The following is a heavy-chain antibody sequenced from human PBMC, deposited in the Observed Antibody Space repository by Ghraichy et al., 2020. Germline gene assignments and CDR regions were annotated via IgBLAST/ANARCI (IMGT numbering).Heavy chain of an antibody. CDR2: ISGYNGNT. Sequence: ASVKVSCKASGYTFTSYGISWVRQAVRQAPGQGLEWMGWISGYNGNTNNAQNLQGRVTMTTDTSTSTAYMELRSLRSDDTAVYYCARDPSYWYFDLWGRGTLVTVSS. J-gene: IGHJ2*01. V-gene: IGHV1-18*04. CDR3: ARDPSYWYFDL. CDR1: GYTFTSYG.